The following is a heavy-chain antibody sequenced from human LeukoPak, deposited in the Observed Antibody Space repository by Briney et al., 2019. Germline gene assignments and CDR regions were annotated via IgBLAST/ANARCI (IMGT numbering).Heavy chain of an antibody. CDR2: INPNSGGT. Sequence: ASVKVSCKASGHTFTGYYMHWVRQAPGQGLEWMGWINPNSGGTNYAQKFQGRVTMTRDTSISTAYMELSRLKSDDTAVYYCARQKAGTDAFDIWGLGTMVTVSS. J-gene: IGHJ3*02. CDR1: GHTFTGYY. V-gene: IGHV1-2*02. D-gene: IGHD6-13*01. CDR3: ARQKAGTDAFDI.